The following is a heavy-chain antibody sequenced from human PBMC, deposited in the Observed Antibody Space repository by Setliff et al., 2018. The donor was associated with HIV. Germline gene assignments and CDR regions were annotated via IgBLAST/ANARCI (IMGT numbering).Heavy chain of an antibody. Sequence: SETLSLTCTVSGGSISSGTYYWSWIRQPAGKALEWIGRIYYSGSTYYNPSLKSRVTMSVDTSKNHFSLKLSSVTAADTAVYYCASLKTSEYVLLDYWGQGTLVTVSS. V-gene: IGHV4-39*07. D-gene: IGHD2-8*01. CDR2: IYYSGST. CDR3: ASLKTSEYVLLDY. CDR1: GGSISSGTYY. J-gene: IGHJ4*02.